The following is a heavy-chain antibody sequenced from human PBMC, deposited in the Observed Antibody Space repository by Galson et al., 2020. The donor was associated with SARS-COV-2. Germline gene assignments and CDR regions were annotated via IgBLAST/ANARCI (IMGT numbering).Heavy chain of an antibody. Sequence: GESLKISCVTSGFTFSRYGMHWVRQAPGKGLEWVALIWFDGIIKYYRDSVKGRFTISRDNSKNTLYLQMNSLRAEDTAVYYCAGDSDSRAYKPLDCWVQGTRVTVSS. CDR3: AGDSDSRAYKPLDC. CDR2: IWFDGIIK. V-gene: IGHV3-33*01. D-gene: IGHD3-22*01. CDR1: GFTFSRYG. J-gene: IGHJ4*02.